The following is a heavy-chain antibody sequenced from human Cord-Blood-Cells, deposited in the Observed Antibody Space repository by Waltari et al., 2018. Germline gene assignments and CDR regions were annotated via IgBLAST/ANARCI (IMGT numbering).Heavy chain of an antibody. CDR2: IKQDGSEK. Sequence: EVQLVESGGGLVQPGGSLRLSCAASGFTFSCNCMSWVRQGPGKGLEWVANIKQDGSEKYYVDSVKGRFTISRDNAKNSLYLQMNSLRAEDTAVYYCARGLAGDDAFDIWGQGTMVTVSS. J-gene: IGHJ3*02. CDR3: ARGLAGDDAFDI. V-gene: IGHV3-7*01. CDR1: GFTFSCNC. D-gene: IGHD2-21*01.